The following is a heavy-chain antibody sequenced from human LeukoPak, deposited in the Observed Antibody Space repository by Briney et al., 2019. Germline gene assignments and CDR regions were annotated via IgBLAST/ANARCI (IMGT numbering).Heavy chain of an antibody. Sequence: PSETLSLTCAVYGGSFSNYYWSWLRQPPGKGLEWFGEINDSGRINYNPSLMSRVTVSVDTSKNQFSLRLTSVTATDTAVYYCARRWNYGRNYYIDVWGNGATVSVSS. CDR1: GGSFSNYY. D-gene: IGHD1-7*01. CDR2: INDSGRI. J-gene: IGHJ6*03. CDR3: ARRWNYGRNYYIDV. V-gene: IGHV4-34*01.